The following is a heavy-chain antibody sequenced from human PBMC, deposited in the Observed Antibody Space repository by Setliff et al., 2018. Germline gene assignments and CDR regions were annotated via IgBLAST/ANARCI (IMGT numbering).Heavy chain of an antibody. V-gene: IGHV3-53*01. CDR2: IYSGGYT. J-gene: IGHJ4*02. CDR1: GFTFSSYA. D-gene: IGHD3-22*01. CDR3: ARDVQGGGYPDY. Sequence: GGSLRLSCAASGFTFSSYAMSWVRQAPGKGLEWVSIIYSGGYTNYADSVKGRFTISRDNSKNTLYLQMNSLRAEDTAVYYCARDVQGGGYPDYWGQGTLVTVSS.